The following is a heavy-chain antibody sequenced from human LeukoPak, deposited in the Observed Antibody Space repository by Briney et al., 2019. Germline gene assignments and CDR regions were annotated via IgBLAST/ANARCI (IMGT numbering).Heavy chain of an antibody. CDR1: GGSISSYY. V-gene: IGHV4-59*08. CDR2: IYYSGST. D-gene: IGHD3-22*01. J-gene: IGHJ4*02. CDR3: ARLLYYYDSSGLGTGYFDY. Sequence: SETLSLTCTVSGGSISSYYWSWIRQPPGKGLGWIGYIYYSGSTNYNPSLKSRVTISVDTSKNQFSLKLSSVTAAGTAVYYCARLLYYYDSSGLGTGYFDYWGQGTLVTVSS.